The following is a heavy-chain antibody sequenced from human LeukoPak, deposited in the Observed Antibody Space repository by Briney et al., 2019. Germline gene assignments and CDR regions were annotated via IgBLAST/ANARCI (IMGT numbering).Heavy chain of an antibody. D-gene: IGHD3-10*01. CDR3: ARAVAVRWFDP. CDR1: GGSISSYH. V-gene: IGHV4-59*01. CDR2: IYYSGST. Sequence: PSETLSLTCTVSGGSISSYHWSWIRQPPGKGLEWIGYIYYSGSTNYNPSLKSRVTISVDTSKNQFSLKLSSVTAADTAVYYCARAVAVRWFDPWGQGTLVTVSS. J-gene: IGHJ5*02.